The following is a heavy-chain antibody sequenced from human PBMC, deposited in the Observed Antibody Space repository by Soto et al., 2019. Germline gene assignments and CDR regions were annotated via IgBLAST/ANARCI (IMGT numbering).Heavy chain of an antibody. Sequence: EVQMLESGGGLVQPGGSLRLSCAASGFTFSSYALTWVRQAPGKGLEWVSSITGSGDYTRYTDSVKGRFTITRDNAKNILFLEMKILGADDAARYYCGKVATGDYFGAFDFWGQGIMVAVSS. CDR1: GFTFSSYA. D-gene: IGHD4-17*01. J-gene: IGHJ3*01. CDR3: GKVATGDYFGAFDF. V-gene: IGHV3-23*01. CDR2: ITGSGDYT.